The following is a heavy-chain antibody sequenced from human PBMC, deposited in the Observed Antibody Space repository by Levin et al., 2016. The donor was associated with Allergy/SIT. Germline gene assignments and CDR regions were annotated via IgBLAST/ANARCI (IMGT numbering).Heavy chain of an antibody. CDR3: ARGELDAYWFDP. CDR2: IIPIFGTA. J-gene: IGHJ5*02. V-gene: IGHV1-69*13. Sequence: SVKVSCKASGGTFSSYAISWVRQAPGQGLEWMGGIIPIFGTANYAQKFQGRVTITADESTSTAYMELSSLRSEDTAVYYCARGELDAYWFDPWGQGTLVTVSS. D-gene: IGHD3-3*02. CDR1: GGTFSSYA.